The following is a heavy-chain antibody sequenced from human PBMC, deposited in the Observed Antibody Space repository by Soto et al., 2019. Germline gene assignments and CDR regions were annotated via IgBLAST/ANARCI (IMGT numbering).Heavy chain of an antibody. Sequence: QVQLQESGPGLVKPSGTLSLTCAVSGGSISSSNWWSWVRQPPGKGLEWIGEIYHSGSTNYNPSPKSRLTISVDKSKNQFSLKLSSVTAADTAVYYCARDRGGVFVPAATDYWGQGTLVTVSS. J-gene: IGHJ4*02. V-gene: IGHV4-4*02. CDR3: ARDRGGVFVPAATDY. D-gene: IGHD2-2*01. CDR1: GGSISSSNW. CDR2: IYHSGST.